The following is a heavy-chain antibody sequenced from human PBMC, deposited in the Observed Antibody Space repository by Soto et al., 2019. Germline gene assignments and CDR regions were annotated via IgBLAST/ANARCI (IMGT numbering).Heavy chain of an antibody. CDR3: AHLITMVRGVPFTLDWFDP. V-gene: IGHV2-5*02. CDR2: IYWDDDK. D-gene: IGHD3-10*01. CDR1: GFSLSTSGVG. J-gene: IGHJ5*02. Sequence: ASGPTLVNPTQTLTLTCTFSGFSLSTSGVGVGWIRQPPGKALEWLALIYWDDDKRYSPSLKSRLTITKDTSKNQVVLTMTNMDPVDTATYYCAHLITMVRGVPFTLDWFDPWGQGTLVTVSS.